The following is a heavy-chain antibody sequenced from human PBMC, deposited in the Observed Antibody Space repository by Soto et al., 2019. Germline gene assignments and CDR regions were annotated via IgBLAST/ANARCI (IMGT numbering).Heavy chain of an antibody. V-gene: IGHV4-59*01. J-gene: IGHJ3*02. D-gene: IGHD2-21*02. CDR2: IYYSGST. CDR1: GGSISSYY. Sequence: PSETLSLTCTVSGGSISSYYWSWIRQPPGKGLEWIGYIYYSGSTNYNPSLKSRVTISVDTSKNQFSLKLSSVTAADTAVYYCARACGGDCYSNAFDIWGQGTMVTVSS. CDR3: ARACGGDCYSNAFDI.